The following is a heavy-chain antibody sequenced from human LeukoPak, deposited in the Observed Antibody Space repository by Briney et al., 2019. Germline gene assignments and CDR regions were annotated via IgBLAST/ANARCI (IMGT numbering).Heavy chain of an antibody. J-gene: IGHJ4*02. CDR3: ARVTSSRDGYNLSGYFDY. D-gene: IGHD5-24*01. CDR2: IYYSGST. CDR1: GGSICSGGYY. Sequence: PSQTLSLTCTVSGGSICSGGYYWSWIRQHPGKGLEWIGYIYYSGSTYYNPSLKSRVTISVDTSKNQFSLKLSSVTAADTAVYYCARVTSSRDGYNLSGYFDYWGQGTLVTVSS. V-gene: IGHV4-31*03.